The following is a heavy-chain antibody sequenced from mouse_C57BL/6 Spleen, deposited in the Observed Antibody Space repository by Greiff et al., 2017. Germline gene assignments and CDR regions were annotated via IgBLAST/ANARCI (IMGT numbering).Heavy chain of an antibody. CDR3: ARAGTGYYFDY. CDR2: IDPSDSET. V-gene: IGHV1-52*01. D-gene: IGHD4-1*01. J-gene: IGHJ2*01. Sequence: QVQLKQPGAELVRPGSSVKLSCKASGYTFTSYWMHWVKQRPIQGLEWIGNIDPSDSETHYNQKFKDKATLTVDKASSTAYMQLSSRTSEDSAVYYCARAGTGYYFDYWGQGTTLTVSS. CDR1: GYTFTSYW.